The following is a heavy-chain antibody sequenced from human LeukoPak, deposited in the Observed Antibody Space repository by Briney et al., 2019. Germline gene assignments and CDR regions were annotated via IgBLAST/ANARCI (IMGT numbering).Heavy chain of an antibody. Sequence: PSETLSLTCAVSGYSISSGYYWVWIRQPPGKGLEWIGTIYHTGSTYYTPSLKSRVTRSVDTSKNQFSLKLSSVTAADTAVYSCARLYAVVPAPLGYWGQGTLVTVSS. D-gene: IGHD2-2*01. CDR1: GYSISSGYY. V-gene: IGHV4-38-2*01. CDR2: IYHTGST. CDR3: ARLYAVVPAPLGY. J-gene: IGHJ4*02.